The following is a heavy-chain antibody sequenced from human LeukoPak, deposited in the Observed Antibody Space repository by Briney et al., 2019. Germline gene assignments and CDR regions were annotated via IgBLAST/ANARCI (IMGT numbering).Heavy chain of an antibody. J-gene: IGHJ4*02. Sequence: KPGGSLRLSCAASGFTFSSHYMNWVRQAPGKGLEWVSSISSSGSSTYYADSVRGRFTISRDNAKNSLYLQMNSLRAEDTAVYYCARGDGYSYGYPDYWGQGTLVTVSS. CDR2: ISSSGSST. CDR3: ARGDGYSYGYPDY. D-gene: IGHD5-18*01. V-gene: IGHV3-21*01. CDR1: GFTFSSHY.